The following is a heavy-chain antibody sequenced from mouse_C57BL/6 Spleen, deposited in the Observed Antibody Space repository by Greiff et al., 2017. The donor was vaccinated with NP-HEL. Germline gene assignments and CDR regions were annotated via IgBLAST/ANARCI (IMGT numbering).Heavy chain of an antibody. Sequence: VQLQQSGAELARPGASVKLSCKASGYTFTSYGISWVKQRTGQGLELIGEIYPRSGNTYYNEQFKGKATLTADKSSSTAYMELRSLTSEDSAVYFCARNYGSLDYWGQGTTLTVSS. CDR1: GYTFTSYG. J-gene: IGHJ2*01. V-gene: IGHV1-81*01. CDR2: IYPRSGNT. CDR3: ARNYGSLDY. D-gene: IGHD1-1*01.